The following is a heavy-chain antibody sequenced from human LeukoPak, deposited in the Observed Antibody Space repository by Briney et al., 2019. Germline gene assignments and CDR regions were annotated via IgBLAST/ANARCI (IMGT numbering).Heavy chain of an antibody. CDR1: GFTFSSYG. V-gene: IGHV3-30*18. J-gene: IGHJ4*02. D-gene: IGHD2-2*02. Sequence: GGSLRLSCAASGFTFSSYGMHWVRQAPGKGLEWVAVVSYDGNTKVYADSVKGRFDISRDNSKNTLFLQMNSLRGEDTAVYYCAKTGYCGSTTCHTSRYFDYWGQGTLVTVSA. CDR3: AKTGYCGSTTCHTSRYFDY. CDR2: VSYDGNTK.